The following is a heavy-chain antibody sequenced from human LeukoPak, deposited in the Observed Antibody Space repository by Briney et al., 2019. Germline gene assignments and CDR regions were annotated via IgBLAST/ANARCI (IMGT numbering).Heavy chain of an antibody. CDR3: ARDRGGQWVELLLDS. CDR2: IKPDGSVK. CDR1: GFTFSRYW. Sequence: GWYLRLSCAAPGFTFSRYWMTWVRQTPGKGLEWVAIIKPDGSVKYYVDSVKGRFTISRDNAKNSLSLQMNSLRAEDTALYYCARDRGGQWVELLLDSWGQGTLVTVSS. J-gene: IGHJ4*02. V-gene: IGHV3-7*05. D-gene: IGHD3-10*01.